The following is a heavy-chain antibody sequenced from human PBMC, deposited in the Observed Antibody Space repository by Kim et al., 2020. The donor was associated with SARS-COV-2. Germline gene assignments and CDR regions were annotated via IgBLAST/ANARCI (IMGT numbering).Heavy chain of an antibody. V-gene: IGHV3-53*04. J-gene: IGHJ6*02. CDR3: ARELRYSSSWHYSYYGMDV. Sequence: GQFTISRHNSKNTLYLQMNSLRAEDTAVYYCARELRYSSSWHYSYYGMDVWGQGTTVTVSS. D-gene: IGHD6-13*01.